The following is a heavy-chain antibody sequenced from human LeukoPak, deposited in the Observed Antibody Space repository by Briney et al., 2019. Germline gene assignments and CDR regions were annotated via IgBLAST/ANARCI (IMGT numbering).Heavy chain of an antibody. CDR2: IYYSGST. Sequence: PSETLSLTCTVSGGSISSGGYYWSWIRQHPGKGLEWIGYIYYSGSTYYNPSLKSRVTISVDTSKNQFSLKLSSVTAADTAVYYCASGPAGRYYYDSSGYYYWDYWGQGTLVTVSS. CDR1: GGSISSGGYY. V-gene: IGHV4-31*03. J-gene: IGHJ4*02. CDR3: ASGPAGRYYYDSSGYYYWDY. D-gene: IGHD3-22*01.